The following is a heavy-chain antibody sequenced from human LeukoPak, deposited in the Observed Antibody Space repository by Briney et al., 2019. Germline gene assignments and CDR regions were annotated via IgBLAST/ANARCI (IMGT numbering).Heavy chain of an antibody. J-gene: IGHJ4*02. D-gene: IGHD3-3*01. V-gene: IGHV4-39*01. Sequence: SETLSLTCTVSGGSISSRNYYWGWIRQPPGKGLEWIGSIYHSGSTYYNPSLKSRVTISVDTSKNQFSLKLSSVTAADTAVYYCARQISDFWSGYPNFDYWGQGTLVTVSS. CDR1: GGSISSRNYY. CDR2: IYHSGST. CDR3: ARQISDFWSGYPNFDY.